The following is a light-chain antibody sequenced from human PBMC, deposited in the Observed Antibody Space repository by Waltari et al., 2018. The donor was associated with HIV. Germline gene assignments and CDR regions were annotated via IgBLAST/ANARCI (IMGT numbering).Light chain of an antibody. J-gene: IGLJ1*01. V-gene: IGLV2-8*01. Sequence: QSALTQPPSASGSPGQSVTISCTGTSSDVGGYNYVSWYQQHPGKAPKLMIYEVNKRPSGVPDRFFGSQSGNTASLTVSGLQAEDEADYYCSSLAGGNIVYVFGTETKVTVL. CDR2: EVN. CDR1: SSDVGGYNY. CDR3: SSLAGGNIVYV.